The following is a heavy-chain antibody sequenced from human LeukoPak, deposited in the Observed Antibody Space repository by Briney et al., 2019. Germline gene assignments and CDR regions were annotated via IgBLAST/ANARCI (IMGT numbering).Heavy chain of an antibody. V-gene: IGHV6-1*01. CDR2: TYYRSKWYT. CDR1: GDSVSSNSAA. J-gene: IGHJ4*02. Sequence: SQTPSLTCAISGDSVSSNSAAWNWIRQSPSRGLEWLGRTYYRSKWYTDYAVSVKSRITINPDTSKNQFSLQVNSVTPEDTAVYYCARGSSRIYYYDSSGYSHAFDYWGQGTLVTVSS. D-gene: IGHD3-22*01. CDR3: ARGSSRIYYYDSSGYSHAFDY.